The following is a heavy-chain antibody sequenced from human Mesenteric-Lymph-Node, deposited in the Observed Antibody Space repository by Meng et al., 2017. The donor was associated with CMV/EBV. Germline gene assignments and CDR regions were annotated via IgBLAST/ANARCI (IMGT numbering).Heavy chain of an antibody. CDR1: GFTFNIYA. CDR2: INTSGGTA. D-gene: IGHD2/OR15-2a*01. CDR3: AKHNNPRDSTDGFDI. Sequence: EVQRLESGGDLVQPVGALRLSCAASGFTFNIYAMSWVRQAPGRGLDWVSTINTSGGTAYYAASIKSRFTIPRDNSKHALYIIMNSLKAEKTAIYYCAKHNNPRDSTDGFDIWGQGTMVTVSS. V-gene: IGHV3-23*01. J-gene: IGHJ3*02.